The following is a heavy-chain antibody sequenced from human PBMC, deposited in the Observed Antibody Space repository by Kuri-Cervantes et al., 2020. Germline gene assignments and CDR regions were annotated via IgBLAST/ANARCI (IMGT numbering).Heavy chain of an antibody. CDR3: ARDHWGPQYSYGIDS. Sequence: SETLSLTCTVSGGSVSSGSYYWSWIRQPPGKGLEWIGYIHYSGSTNHNPSLKSRVTISVDTSKNQFSLKLSSVTAADTAVYYCARDHWGPQYSYGIDSWGPGTLVTVSS. CDR1: GGSVSSGSYY. J-gene: IGHJ4*02. CDR2: IHYSGST. D-gene: IGHD5-18*01. V-gene: IGHV4-61*01.